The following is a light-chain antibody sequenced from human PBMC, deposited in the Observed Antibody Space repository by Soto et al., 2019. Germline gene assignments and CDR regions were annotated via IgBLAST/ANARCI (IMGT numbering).Light chain of an antibody. CDR2: EAS. J-gene: IGLJ1*01. V-gene: IGLV2-18*01. Sequence: QSVLTQPPSVSGSPGQSVTISCTGTSTDFVSYNRVSWYQQPPGTAPKLIIYEASNRPSGVPDRFSRSKSGNTASLTISGLHAADEDDYYCSLSTSENTYVFGTGTQLTVL. CDR1: STDFVSYNR. CDR3: SLSTSENTYV.